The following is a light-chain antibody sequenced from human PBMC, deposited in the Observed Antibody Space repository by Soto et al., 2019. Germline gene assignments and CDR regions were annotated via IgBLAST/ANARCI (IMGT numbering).Light chain of an antibody. CDR1: ESVGSN. V-gene: IGKV3-15*01. Sequence: EVVMTQSPATLSLSPGEGATLSCRASESVGSNLDWYQQKPGQAPRLLIYGASTRATGVPAGFSGSGSGTEYTLTISSLQSEDFAVYYCQQYYNWPPLTFGGGTKVEIK. J-gene: IGKJ4*01. CDR2: GAS. CDR3: QQYYNWPPLT.